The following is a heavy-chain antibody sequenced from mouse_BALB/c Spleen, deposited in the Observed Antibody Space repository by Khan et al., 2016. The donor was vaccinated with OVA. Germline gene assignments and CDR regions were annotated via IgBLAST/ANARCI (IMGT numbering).Heavy chain of an antibody. Sequence: EVELVESGGGLVKPGGSLKLSCAASGFTFSDFYMYWVRQTPEKRLEWVATLSDGGSYIYYSDTVKGRFIISRDNTKNNLYLQMSSLKSEDTALDVCARGHYRYPFAHWGHGTLVTVS. CDR3: ARGHYRYPFAH. CDR1: GFTFSDFY. D-gene: IGHD2-12*01. J-gene: IGHJ3*01. CDR2: LSDGGSYI. V-gene: IGHV5-4*02.